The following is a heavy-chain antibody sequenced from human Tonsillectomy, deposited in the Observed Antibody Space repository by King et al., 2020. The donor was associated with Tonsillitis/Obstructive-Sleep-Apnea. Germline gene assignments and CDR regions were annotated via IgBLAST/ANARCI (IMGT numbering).Heavy chain of an antibody. CDR2: IRSKPYGGTA. Sequence: VQLVESGGGLVEPGRSLRLSCTTSGFTFGDYAMSWFRQAPGKGLEWVGFIRSKPYGGTAEYAASLKGRFTISRDDSKSIAYLQMNSLKTEDTAVYYCTREKSGSLKFDYWGQGTLVTVSS. CDR3: TREKSGSLKFDY. D-gene: IGHD1-26*01. CDR1: GFTFGDYA. J-gene: IGHJ4*02. V-gene: IGHV3-49*03.